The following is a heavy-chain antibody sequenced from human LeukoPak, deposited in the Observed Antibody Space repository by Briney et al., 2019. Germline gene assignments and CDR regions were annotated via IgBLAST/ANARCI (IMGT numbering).Heavy chain of an antibody. Sequence: GASVKVSCKASGYIFTGYYMHCVRQAPGQGLEWMGIINPSGGTTSYAQKFQGRVTMTRDTSTSTVYMELTSLRSEDTAVYSCARLQVAGTRDAFDIWGQGTMVTVSS. CDR3: ARLQVAGTRDAFDI. CDR2: INPSGGTT. V-gene: IGHV1-46*01. J-gene: IGHJ3*02. D-gene: IGHD6-19*01. CDR1: GYIFTGYY.